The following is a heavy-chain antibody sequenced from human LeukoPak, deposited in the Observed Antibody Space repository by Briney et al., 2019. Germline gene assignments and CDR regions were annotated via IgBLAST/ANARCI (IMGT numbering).Heavy chain of an antibody. Sequence: GGSLRISCAASGFTFSSYSMNWVRQALGKGLEWVSSISSSSSYIYYADSVKGRFTISRDNAKNSLYLQMNSLRAEDTAVYYCARDQIVVVPAAVDYWGQGTLVTVSS. CDR3: ARDQIVVVPAAVDY. V-gene: IGHV3-21*01. CDR1: GFTFSSYS. J-gene: IGHJ4*02. CDR2: ISSSSSYI. D-gene: IGHD2-2*01.